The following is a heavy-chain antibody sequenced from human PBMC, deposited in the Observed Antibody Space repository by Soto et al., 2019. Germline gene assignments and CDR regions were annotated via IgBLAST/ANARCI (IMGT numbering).Heavy chain of an antibody. CDR3: AKGVLSYCSGGSCFSRGFDH. Sequence: QVQLVESGGGVVQPGRSLRLSCAASGFTFSSYGMHWVRQAPGKGLEWVAVISYDGSNKYYADSVKGRFTISRDNSKNTLYLQMNSLRGEDTAVYYCAKGVLSYCSGGSCFSRGFDHWGQGTLVTVSS. D-gene: IGHD2-15*01. CDR2: ISYDGSNK. J-gene: IGHJ4*02. CDR1: GFTFSSYG. V-gene: IGHV3-30*18.